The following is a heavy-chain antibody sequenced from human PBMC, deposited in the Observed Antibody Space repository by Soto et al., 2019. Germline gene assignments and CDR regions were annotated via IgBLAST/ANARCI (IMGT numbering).Heavy chain of an antibody. CDR2: ISSSSSTI. D-gene: IGHD6-13*01. Sequence: EVQLVESXGGLVXPGGSLRLSCAASGFTFSSYSMNWVRQAPGKGLEWVSYISSSSSTIYYADSVKGRFTISRDNAKNSLYLQMNSLRAEDTAVYYCARHPERIAEIGWFDPWGQGTLVTVSS. CDR3: ARHPERIAEIGWFDP. V-gene: IGHV3-48*01. J-gene: IGHJ5*02. CDR1: GFTFSSYS.